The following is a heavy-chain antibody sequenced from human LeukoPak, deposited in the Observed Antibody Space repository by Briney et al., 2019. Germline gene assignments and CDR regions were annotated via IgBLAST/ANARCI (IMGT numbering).Heavy chain of an antibody. CDR3: ARVPKLLWFGELLSGAFDY. CDR2: ISAYNGNT. J-gene: IGHJ4*02. D-gene: IGHD3-10*01. CDR1: GYTFTSYG. V-gene: IGHV1-18*01. Sequence: ASVKVSCKASGYTFTSYGISWVRQAPGQGLEWMGWISAYNGNTNYAQKLQGRATMTTDTSTSTAYMELRSLRSDDTAVYYCARVPKLLWFGELLSGAFDYWGQGTLVTVSS.